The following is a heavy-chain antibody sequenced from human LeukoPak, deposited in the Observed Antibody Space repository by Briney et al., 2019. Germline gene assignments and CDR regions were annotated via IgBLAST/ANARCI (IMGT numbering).Heavy chain of an antibody. D-gene: IGHD3-10*01. V-gene: IGHV3-7*01. CDR1: GFTFSGSW. Sequence: QPGGSLRLSCVASGFTFSGSWLNWIRQPPGRGLEWVANLNPDGTAKRYVDSVKGRFTTSRDNAKASFYLQMDSLRDEDTAVYYCGCWFSGCTQEHNLWGQGIRVTVSS. CDR2: LNPDGTAK. J-gene: IGHJ4*02. CDR3: GCWFSGCTQEHNL.